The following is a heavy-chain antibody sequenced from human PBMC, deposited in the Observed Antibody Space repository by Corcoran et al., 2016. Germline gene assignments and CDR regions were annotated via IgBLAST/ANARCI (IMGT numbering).Heavy chain of an antibody. V-gene: IGHV4-38-2*02. Sequence: QVQLQESGPGLVKPSETLSLTCTVSGYSISSGYYWGWIRQPPGKGLEWRGSLYHSGSTYFNPSLQSRVTISVDTSKNQFSLELRSVTAADTAVYYCARGSPGYGYVADCWGQGSLVTVSS. CDR3: ARGSPGYGYVADC. J-gene: IGHJ4*02. CDR1: GYSISSGYY. CDR2: LYHSGST. D-gene: IGHD3-10*02.